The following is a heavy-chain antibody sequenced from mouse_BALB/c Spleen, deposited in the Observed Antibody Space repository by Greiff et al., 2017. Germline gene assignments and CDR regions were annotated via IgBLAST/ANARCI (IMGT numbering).Heavy chain of an antibody. V-gene: IGHV5-12-1*01. D-gene: IGHD4-1*02. CDR1: GFAFSSYD. J-gene: IGHJ4*01. Sequence: EVKVVESGGGLVKPGGSLKLSCAASGFAFSSYDMSWVRQTPEKRLEWVAYISSGGGSTYYPDTVKGRFTISRDNAKNTLYLQMSSLKSEDTAMYYCARLPNFYAMDYWGQGTSVTVSS. CDR3: ARLPNFYAMDY. CDR2: ISSGGGST.